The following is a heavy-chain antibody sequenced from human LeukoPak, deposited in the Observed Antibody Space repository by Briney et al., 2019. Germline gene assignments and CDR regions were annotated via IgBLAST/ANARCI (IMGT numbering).Heavy chain of an antibody. CDR2: SNSDGSIQ. D-gene: IGHD6-19*01. V-gene: IGHV3-74*01. J-gene: IGHJ4*02. CDR1: GFTLSSYW. Sequence: GGSLRLSCAASGFTLSSYWIHWVRQGPGKGLVWVSRSNSDGSIQQYADSVKGRFTISRDNAKNTLYMQMNSLRAEDTAVYYCVRASNDWYGMDYWGQGNLVTVSA. CDR3: VRASNDWYGMDY.